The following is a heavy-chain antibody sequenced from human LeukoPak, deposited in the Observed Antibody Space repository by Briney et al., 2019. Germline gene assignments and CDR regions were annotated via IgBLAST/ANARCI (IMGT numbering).Heavy chain of an antibody. Sequence: SDTLSLTCTVSGGSISSYYWSWIRQPPGKGLEWIGFIYYTGSTNYNPSLKSRVTISVDTSMNQFSLKLSSVTAADTAVYYCARRDSSGYYVYWGQGTLVTVSS. CDR3: ARRDSSGYYVY. D-gene: IGHD3-22*01. CDR2: IYYTGST. CDR1: GGSISSYY. V-gene: IGHV4-59*08. J-gene: IGHJ4*02.